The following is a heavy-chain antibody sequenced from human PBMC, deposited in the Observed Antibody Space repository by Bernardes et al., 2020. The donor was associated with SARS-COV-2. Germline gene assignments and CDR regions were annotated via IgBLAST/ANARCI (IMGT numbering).Heavy chain of an antibody. CDR3: VKDKARYSTSGFDL. V-gene: IGHV3-9*01. Sequence: GGSLRLSCAASGFTFGDYAMHWVRQAPGKGLEWVSRISWNSGDIGYRDSVKGRFTISRDNAKNSLHLQMNSLRPEDTALYYCVKDKARYSTSGFDLWGQGTLVTVSS. CDR1: GFTFGDYA. CDR2: ISWNSGDI. J-gene: IGHJ5*02. D-gene: IGHD6-6*01.